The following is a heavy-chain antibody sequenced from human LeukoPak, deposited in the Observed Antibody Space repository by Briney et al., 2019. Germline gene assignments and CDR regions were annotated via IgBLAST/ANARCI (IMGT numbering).Heavy chain of an antibody. CDR1: GGSISIYY. J-gene: IGHJ4*02. D-gene: IGHD3-22*01. Sequence: SETLSLTCTVSGGSISIYYWTWIRQPPGKGLEWIGYIYYSGGTNYNPSLKSRVTISVDTSKNQFSLKLSSVTAADTAVYYCAAGSESYDSRGYSYYFDYWGQGNLVTVSS. CDR2: IYYSGGT. CDR3: AAGSESYDSRGYSYYFDY. V-gene: IGHV4-59*01.